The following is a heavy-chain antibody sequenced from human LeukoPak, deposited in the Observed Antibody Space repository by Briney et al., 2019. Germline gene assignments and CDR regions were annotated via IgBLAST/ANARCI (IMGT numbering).Heavy chain of an antibody. CDR3: ARHRGVTIFGVVKYYFDY. D-gene: IGHD3-3*01. CDR1: GGSISSSSYY. CDR2: IYYSGST. Sequence: AWETLSLTCTVSGGSISSSSYYWGWIRQPPGKGLEWIGSIYYSGSTYYNPSLKSRVTISVDTSKNQFSLKLSSVTAADTAVYYRARHRGVTIFGVVKYYFDYWGQGTLVTVSS. V-gene: IGHV4-39*01. J-gene: IGHJ4*02.